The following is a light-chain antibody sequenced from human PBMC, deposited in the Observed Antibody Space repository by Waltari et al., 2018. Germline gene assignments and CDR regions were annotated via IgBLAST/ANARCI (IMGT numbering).Light chain of an antibody. CDR1: QGISNF. CDR3: QRYDSDPIT. CDR2: AAS. V-gene: IGKV1-27*01. Sequence: DIQMTPSPSSLSASVGDTVTIPCRASQGISNFLAWFQQKPEKLPNLLLYAASPLQSAVPSRLSGSGSVTDFTLTISSLQPENVATYYCQRYDSDPITFGPGTKVDV. J-gene: IGKJ3*01.